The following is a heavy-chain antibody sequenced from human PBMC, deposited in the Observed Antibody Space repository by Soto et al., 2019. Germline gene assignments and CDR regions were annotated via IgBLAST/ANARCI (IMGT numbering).Heavy chain of an antibody. CDR1: GFTFSSYA. J-gene: IGHJ4*02. Sequence: EVQLLESGGGLVQPGGSLRLSCAASGFTFSSYAMSWVRQAPGKGLEWVSAISGSGGSTYYADSVKGRFTISRDNSKNKLYMQMNSLRAEDTAVYYCAKDPELGTARLTTYFDYWGQGTLVTVSS. CDR3: AKDPELGTARLTTYFDY. V-gene: IGHV3-23*01. D-gene: IGHD2-21*02. CDR2: ISGSGGST.